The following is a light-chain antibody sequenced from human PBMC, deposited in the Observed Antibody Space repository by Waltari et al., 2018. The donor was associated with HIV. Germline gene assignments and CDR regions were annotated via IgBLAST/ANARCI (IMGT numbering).Light chain of an antibody. Sequence: IVLSQTQASLSLSPGERDTLSCRASQSLSNYLAWYQQKPGQAPRLLLYDASTRVTGIPARFRGSGSGRDFSLTISVLDPGDFAIYYCQHRGDWYTFGQWTKLEI. J-gene: IGKJ2*01. V-gene: IGKV3-11*02. CDR1: QSLSNY. CDR2: DAS. CDR3: QHRGDWYT.